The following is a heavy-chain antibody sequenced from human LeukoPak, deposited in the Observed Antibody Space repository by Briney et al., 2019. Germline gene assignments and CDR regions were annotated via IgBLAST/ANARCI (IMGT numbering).Heavy chain of an antibody. D-gene: IGHD4-17*01. J-gene: IGHJ4*02. V-gene: IGHV4-34*01. CDR2: INHSGST. Sequence: PSETLSLTCAVYGGSFSGYYWSWIRQPPGKGLGWIGEINHSGSTNYNPSLKSRVTISVDTSKNQFSLKLSSVTAADTAVYYCARGLLGDYMTFDYWGQGTLVTVSS. CDR1: GGSFSGYY. CDR3: ARGLLGDYMTFDY.